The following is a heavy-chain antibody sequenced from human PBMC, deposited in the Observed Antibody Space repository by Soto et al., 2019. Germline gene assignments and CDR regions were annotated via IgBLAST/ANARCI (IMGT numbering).Heavy chain of an antibody. D-gene: IGHD3-9*01. CDR3: ARVNQHYDILTGYFTRHFDY. J-gene: IGHJ4*02. CDR2: ISAYNGNT. V-gene: IGHV1-18*01. CDR1: GYTFTSYG. Sequence: GASVKVSCKASGYTFTSYGISWVRQAPGQGLEWMGRISAYNGNTNYAQKLQGRVTMTRDTSTSTAYMELRSLRSDDTAVYYCARVNQHYDILTGYFTRHFDYWGQGTLVTVSS.